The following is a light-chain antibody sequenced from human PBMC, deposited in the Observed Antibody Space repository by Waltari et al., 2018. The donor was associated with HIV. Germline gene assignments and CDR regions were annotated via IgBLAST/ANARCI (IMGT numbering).Light chain of an antibody. CDR3: QQYYTTPPT. J-gene: IGKJ1*01. Sequence: DIVMTQSPHSLALSLGERATINCKSSQSLLYSSKDENFLAWYQQKPVQTPQLLIYPASTRGSGVPDRFSGSVSGTDFTITINSLHSGDVAVYFCQQYYTTPPTFGQGTRVEIK. CDR1: QSLLYSSKDENF. CDR2: PAS. V-gene: IGKV4-1*01.